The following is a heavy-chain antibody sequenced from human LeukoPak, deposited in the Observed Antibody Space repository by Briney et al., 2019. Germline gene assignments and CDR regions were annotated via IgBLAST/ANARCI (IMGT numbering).Heavy chain of an antibody. CDR3: ARPPAGSGVYYSFDY. V-gene: IGHV5-51*01. CDR1: GYNFTSYW. Sequence: GESLKISCKGSGYNFTSYWLVWVRQMPGKGLEWMGVIYPGDSDTRYSPSFQGQVTMSADKSNTTAYLQWSSLKASDTAMYYCARPPAGSGVYYSFDYWGQGTLVTVSS. J-gene: IGHJ4*02. D-gene: IGHD6-25*01. CDR2: IYPGDSDT.